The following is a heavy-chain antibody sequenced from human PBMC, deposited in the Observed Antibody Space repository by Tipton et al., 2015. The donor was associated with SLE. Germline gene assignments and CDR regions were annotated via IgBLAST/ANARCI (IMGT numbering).Heavy chain of an antibody. V-gene: IGHV4-39*07. CDR3: ARLYCGGDCYPLDY. J-gene: IGHJ4*02. D-gene: IGHD2-21*01. CDR2: VYYSGST. Sequence: TLSLTCTVSGGSFSTDSYYWGWIRQPPGKGLEWIGSVYYSGSTYYSPSLKSRVTISVDTSKKQFSLKLGSVTAADTAVYYCARLYCGGDCYPLDYWGQGILAIVSS. CDR1: GGSFSTDSYY.